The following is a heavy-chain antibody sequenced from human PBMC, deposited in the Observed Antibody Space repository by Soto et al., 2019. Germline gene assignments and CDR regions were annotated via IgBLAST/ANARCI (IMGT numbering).Heavy chain of an antibody. CDR2: ISAYNGNT. CDR1: GSTFTGSC. D-gene: IGHD5-18*01. Sequence: ASEKVARKASGSTFTGSCMHWVRQAPGQGLERMGWISAYNGNTNYAQKLQGRVTMTTDTSTSTAYMELRSLRSDDTAVYYCARSAFVDTAMVKWFDPWGQGTLVTVSS. J-gene: IGHJ5*02. V-gene: IGHV1-18*04. CDR3: ARSAFVDTAMVKWFDP.